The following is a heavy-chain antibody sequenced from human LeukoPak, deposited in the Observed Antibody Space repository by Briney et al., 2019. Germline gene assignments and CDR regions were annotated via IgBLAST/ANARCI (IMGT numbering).Heavy chain of an antibody. CDR3: AASYSSSWHNFDY. CDR2: ISDDGSHK. V-gene: IGHV3-30-3*01. Sequence: PGGSLRLSCVASGFTFSSYAMHWVRQAPGKGLEWVAVISDDGSHKHYADSGKGRFTISRDNSKNTLYLKMNSLRDEDTAVYYCAASYSSSWHNFDYWGQGALVTVSS. CDR1: GFTFSSYA. D-gene: IGHD6-13*01. J-gene: IGHJ4*02.